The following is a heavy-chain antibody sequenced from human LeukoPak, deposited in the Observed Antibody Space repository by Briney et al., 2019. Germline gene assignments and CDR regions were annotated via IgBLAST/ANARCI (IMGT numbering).Heavy chain of an antibody. J-gene: IGHJ4*02. CDR1: GFTFSSYE. CDR2: ISSSGSTI. CDR3: ARVYSSGWYAVDY. V-gene: IGHV3-48*03. Sequence: PGGSLRLSCAASGFTFSSYEMNWVRQAPGKGLEWVSYISSSGSTIYYADSVKGRFTISRDNAKNSLYLQMNSLRAEDTAVYYCARVYSSGWYAVDYWGQGTLVTVSS. D-gene: IGHD6-19*01.